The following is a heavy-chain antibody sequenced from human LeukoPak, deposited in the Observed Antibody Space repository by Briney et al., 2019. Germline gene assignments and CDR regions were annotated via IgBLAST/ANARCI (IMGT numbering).Heavy chain of an antibody. V-gene: IGHV3-33*01. J-gene: IGHJ4*02. CDR2: IWYDGSNK. CDR1: GFTFSNYG. D-gene: IGHD3-9*01. CDR3: ARGRQTGYPSLDY. Sequence: GGSLRLSCAASGFTFSNYGMHWVRQAPGKGLEWVAAIWYDGSNKYYADSVKGRFTISRDNSKNTLYLQMNSLRAEDTAVYYCARGRQTGYPSLDYWGQGTLVTVSS.